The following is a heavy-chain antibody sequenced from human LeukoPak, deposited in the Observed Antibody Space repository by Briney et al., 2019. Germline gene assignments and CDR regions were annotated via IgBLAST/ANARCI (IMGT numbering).Heavy chain of an antibody. D-gene: IGHD6-13*01. J-gene: IGHJ4*02. CDR1: GGSISSYY. V-gene: IGHV4-59*08. Sequence: SSETLSLTCTVSGGSISSYYWNWIRQPPGKGLEWIGYIYYSGSTNYNPSLKSRVTISVDTSKNQFSLKLSSVTAADTAVYYCARGYSSRKIDYWGQGTLVTVSS. CDR3: ARGYSSRKIDY. CDR2: IYYSGST.